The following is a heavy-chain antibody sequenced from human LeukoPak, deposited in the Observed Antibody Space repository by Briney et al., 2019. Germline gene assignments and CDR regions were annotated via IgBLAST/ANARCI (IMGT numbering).Heavy chain of an antibody. D-gene: IGHD4-23*01. CDR1: GYSFTSYW. CDR3: ARSLYGGNSGYIPHLFDY. J-gene: IGHJ4*02. CDR2: NYPGDSVT. V-gene: IGHV5-51*01. Sequence: GESLKISCKGSGYSFTSYWIGWVRQVPGKGFGWMRINYPGDSVTRYSPSFQGEVTIAADKSISTAYLQWSSLKASDTAMYYCARSLYGGNSGYIPHLFDYWGQGTLVTVSS.